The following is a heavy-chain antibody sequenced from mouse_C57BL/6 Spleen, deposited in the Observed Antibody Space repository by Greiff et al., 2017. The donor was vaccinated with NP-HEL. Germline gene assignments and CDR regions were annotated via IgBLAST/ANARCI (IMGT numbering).Heavy chain of an antibody. Sequence: QVQLQQPGAELVRPGSSVKLSCKASGYTFTSYWMDWVKQRPGQGLEWIGNIYPSDSETHYNQKFKDKATLTVDKSSSTAYMQLSSLTSEDSAVYYCARGTGGPFDYGGQGTILTVSS. J-gene: IGHJ2*01. CDR2: IYPSDSET. D-gene: IGHD3-3*01. V-gene: IGHV1-61*01. CDR3: ARGTGGPFDY. CDR1: GYTFTSYW.